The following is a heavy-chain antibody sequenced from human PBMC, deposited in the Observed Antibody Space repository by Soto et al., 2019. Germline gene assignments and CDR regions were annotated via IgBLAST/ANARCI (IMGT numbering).Heavy chain of an antibody. J-gene: IGHJ6*03. CDR2: ISAYNGNT. Sequence: QDQLVQSGVEVKKPGASVKVSCKASGYSFTNYGITWVRQAPGQGFEWMGWISAYNGNTNYAQKFQGRVTLTTDASTSTAYLEFRSLRSDGTAVYYCARDRGVAPPVAGNTHYYYYMDVWGKGTTVTVSS. D-gene: IGHD6-19*01. V-gene: IGHV1-18*01. CDR1: GYSFTNYG. CDR3: ARDRGVAPPVAGNTHYYYYMDV.